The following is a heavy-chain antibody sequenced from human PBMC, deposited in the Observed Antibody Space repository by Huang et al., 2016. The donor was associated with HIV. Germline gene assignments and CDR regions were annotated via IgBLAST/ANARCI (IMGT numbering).Heavy chain of an antibody. D-gene: IGHD3-10*01. V-gene: IGHV1-24*01. CDR3: AAQGVIGEFPY. CDR2: SEPEEGEA. Sequence: QVQLVQSGAEVKKPGASVKFSYKVSGYTLSEFFMHWVRLAPGKGLAWMGGSEPEEGEATYAQKFQGRVTLTEDTSTDTAHMELSSLISEDTTVYYCAAQGVIGEFPYWGQGTLSTVFS. J-gene: IGHJ4*02. CDR1: GYTLSEFF.